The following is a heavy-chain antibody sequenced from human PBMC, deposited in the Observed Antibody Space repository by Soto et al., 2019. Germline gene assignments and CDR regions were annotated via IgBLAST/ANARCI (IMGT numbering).Heavy chain of an antibody. D-gene: IGHD6-19*01. Sequence: WGSLRISCSSSVFTFSIYAMHWVRQAPGKGLEYVSAISSNGGSTYYADSVKGRFTISRDNSKNTLYLQMSSLRAEDTAVYYCVKVATSGWYTFDYWGQGTMVTVSS. J-gene: IGHJ4*02. V-gene: IGHV3-64D*06. CDR2: ISSNGGST. CDR1: VFTFSIYA. CDR3: VKVATSGWYTFDY.